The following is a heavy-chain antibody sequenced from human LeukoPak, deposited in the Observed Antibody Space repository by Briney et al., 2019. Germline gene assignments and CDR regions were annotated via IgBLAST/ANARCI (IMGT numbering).Heavy chain of an antibody. CDR1: GGSISSYC. CDR3: ARVRDGYNYWFDP. D-gene: IGHD5-24*01. Sequence: SETLSLTCTVSGGSISSYCWSWIRQPPGKGLEWIGYIYYSGSTNYNPSLKSRVTISVDTSKNQFSLKLSSVTAADTAVYYCARVRDGYNYWFDPWGQGTLVTVSS. V-gene: IGHV4-59*01. CDR2: IYYSGST. J-gene: IGHJ5*02.